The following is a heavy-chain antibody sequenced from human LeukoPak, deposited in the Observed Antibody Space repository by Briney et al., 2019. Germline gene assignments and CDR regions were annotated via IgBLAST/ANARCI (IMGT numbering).Heavy chain of an antibody. CDR1: GFTFSSYS. CDR3: AREWHDRSGYCDY. D-gene: IGHD3-22*01. CDR2: ISSSSSYI. Sequence: PGGSLRLSCAASGFTFSSYSMNWVRQAPGKGLEWVSSISSSSSYIYYADSVKGRFTISRDNAKNSLYLQMNSLRAEDTAVYYCAREWHDRSGYCDYWGQGPLVTVSS. V-gene: IGHV3-21*01. J-gene: IGHJ4*02.